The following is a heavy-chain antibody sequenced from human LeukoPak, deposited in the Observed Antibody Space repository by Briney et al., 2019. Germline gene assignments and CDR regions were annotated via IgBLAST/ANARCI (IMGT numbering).Heavy chain of an antibody. CDR1: GFTFDDYA. CDR2: ISWNSGTL. D-gene: IGHD2-2*01. CDR3: AKAGCSSTSCYANY. J-gene: IGHJ4*02. Sequence: GGSLRLSCAASGFTFDDYAMHWVRQAPGKGLEWVSSISWNSGTLGYADSVKGRFTISRDNAKNSLYLQMNSLRAEDMAFYYFAKAGCSSTSCYANYWGQGTLVTVSS. V-gene: IGHV3-9*03.